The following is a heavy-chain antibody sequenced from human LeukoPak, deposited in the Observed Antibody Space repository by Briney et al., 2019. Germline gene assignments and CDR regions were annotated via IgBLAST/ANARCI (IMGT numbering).Heavy chain of an antibody. J-gene: IGHJ3*02. CDR2: ISSSSSTI. Sequence: GGSLRLSCAASGFTFSSYSMNWVRQAPGKVLEWVSYISSSSSTIYYADSVKGRFTISRDNAKNSLYLQMNSLRAEDTAVYYCAREDMAGAFDIWGQGTMVTVSS. CDR3: AREDMAGAFDI. D-gene: IGHD5-24*01. CDR1: GFTFSSYS. V-gene: IGHV3-48*01.